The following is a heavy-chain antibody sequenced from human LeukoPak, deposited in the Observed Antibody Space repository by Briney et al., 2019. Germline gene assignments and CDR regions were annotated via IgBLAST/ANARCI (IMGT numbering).Heavy chain of an antibody. D-gene: IGHD4-23*01. V-gene: IGHV1-18*01. CDR1: GYTLSTYG. CDR2: ISAYNGNT. J-gene: IGHJ5*02. CDR3: ARVVGMTAVVTVDP. Sequence: ASVKVSCKASGYTLSTYGISWVRQAPGRGLEWMGWISAYNGNTNYAQKLQGRVTMTTDTSTSTAYMDLRSLRSDDTAVYYCARVVGMTAVVTVDPWGQGTLVTISS.